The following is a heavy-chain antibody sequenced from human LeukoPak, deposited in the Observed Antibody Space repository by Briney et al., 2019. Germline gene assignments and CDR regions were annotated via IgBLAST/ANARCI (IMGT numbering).Heavy chain of an antibody. D-gene: IGHD6-13*01. CDR1: GGTFSSYA. CDR3: AREIAAAALGGVFVYYYMDV. J-gene: IGHJ6*03. CDR2: IIPIFGTA. Sequence: SVKVSCKASGGTFSSYAISWVRQAPGQGLEWMGRIIPIFGTANYAQKFQGRVTITTDESTSTAFMELSSLRSEDTAVYYCAREIAAAALGGVFVYYYMDVWGKGTTDTVSS. V-gene: IGHV1-69*05.